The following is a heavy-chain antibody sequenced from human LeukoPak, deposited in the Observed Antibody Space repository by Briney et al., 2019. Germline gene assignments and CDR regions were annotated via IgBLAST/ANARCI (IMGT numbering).Heavy chain of an antibody. V-gene: IGHV4-34*01. CDR1: GGSFSGYY. J-gene: IGHJ3*01. D-gene: IGHD2-8*01. CDR2: INHSGST. Sequence: AETLSLTCAAYGGSFSGYYWSWIRQPPGKGLEWVGSINHSGSTNYNPSLKSRVTISVDTSKNQFSLKLSSVTAADTAVYYCARGVKPQWGPDAFDVWGQGTMVTVSS. CDR3: ARGVKPQWGPDAFDV.